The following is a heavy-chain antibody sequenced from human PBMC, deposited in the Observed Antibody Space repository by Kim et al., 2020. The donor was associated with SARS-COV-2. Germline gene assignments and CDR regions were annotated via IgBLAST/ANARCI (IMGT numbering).Heavy chain of an antibody. CDR2: IYYSGST. CDR1: GGSISSYY. Sequence: SETLSLTCTVSGGSISSYYWSWIRQPPGKGLEWIGYIYYSGSTNYNPSLMSRVTISVDTSKNQFSLKLSSVTAADTAVYYCARGGSSTSCNPRVWDCDYYYYGMDVWGQGTTVTVSS. V-gene: IGHV4-59*01. D-gene: IGHD2-2*01. J-gene: IGHJ6*02. CDR3: ARGGSSTSCNPRVWDCDYYYYGMDV.